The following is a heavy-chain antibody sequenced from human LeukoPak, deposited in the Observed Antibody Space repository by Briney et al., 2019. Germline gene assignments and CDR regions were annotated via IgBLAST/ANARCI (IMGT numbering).Heavy chain of an antibody. Sequence: GGSLRLSCAVSGITLSNYGMSWVRQAPGKGLEWVAGISDSGGRTNYGDSVKGRFTISRDNPKNTIYLQMNSLRAEDTAVYFCAKRGVVIRVILVGFHKEAYYFDSWGQGALVTVSS. CDR1: GITLSNYG. CDR3: AKRGVVIRVILVGFHKEAYYFDS. D-gene: IGHD3-22*01. J-gene: IGHJ4*02. V-gene: IGHV3-23*01. CDR2: ISDSGGRT.